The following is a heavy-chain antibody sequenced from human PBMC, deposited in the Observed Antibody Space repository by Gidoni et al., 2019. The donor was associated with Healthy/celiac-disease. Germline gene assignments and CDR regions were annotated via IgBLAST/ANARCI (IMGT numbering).Heavy chain of an antibody. CDR3: ARLHLGELSPLPDY. D-gene: IGHD3-16*02. CDR1: GFTFSSYS. CDR2: ISSSSSTI. J-gene: IGHJ4*02. V-gene: IGHV3-48*02. Sequence: EVQLVESGGGLVQPGGSLRLSCAASGFTFSSYSMNWVRQAPGKGLEWVSYISSSSSTIYYADSVKGRFTISRDNAKNSLYLQMNSLRDEDTAVYYCARLHLGELSPLPDYWGQGTLVTVSS.